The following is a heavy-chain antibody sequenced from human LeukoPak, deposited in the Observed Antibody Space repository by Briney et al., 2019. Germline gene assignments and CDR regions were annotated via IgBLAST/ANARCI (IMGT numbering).Heavy chain of an antibody. J-gene: IGHJ3*02. V-gene: IGHV3-11*04. CDR1: GFTSSDYY. D-gene: IGHD2-15*01. CDR2: ISSSGSTI. CDR3: ARDRKNQEIVVVVAVSDAFDI. Sequence: PGGSLRLSCAASGFTSSDYYMSWIRQAPGKGLEWVSYISSSGSTIYYADSVKDRFTISRDNAKNSLYLQMNSLRAEDTAVYYCARDRKNQEIVVVVAVSDAFDIWGQGTMVTVSS.